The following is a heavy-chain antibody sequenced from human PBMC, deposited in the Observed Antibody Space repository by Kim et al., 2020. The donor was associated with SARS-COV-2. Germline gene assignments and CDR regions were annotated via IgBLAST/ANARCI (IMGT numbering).Heavy chain of an antibody. V-gene: IGHV3-23*01. J-gene: IGHJ4*02. Sequence: VKGRFTITRDNSKTTLYLQMNSLRAEDTAVYYCATRPYCSSTSCYIGEDYWGQGTLVTVSS. D-gene: IGHD2-2*02. CDR3: ATRPYCSSTSCYIGEDY.